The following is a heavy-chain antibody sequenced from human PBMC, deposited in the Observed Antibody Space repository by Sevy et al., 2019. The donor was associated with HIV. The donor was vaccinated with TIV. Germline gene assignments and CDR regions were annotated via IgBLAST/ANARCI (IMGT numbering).Heavy chain of an antibody. V-gene: IGHV3-30-3*01. CDR2: ISYDGSNK. CDR3: ARDSDYYDSSGLVSADY. D-gene: IGHD3-22*01. CDR1: GFTFSSYA. J-gene: IGHJ4*02. Sequence: GGSLRLSYAASGFTFSSYAMHWVRQAPGKGLEWVAVISYDGSNKYYADSVKGRFTISRDNSKNTLYLQMNSLRAEDTAVYYCARDSDYYDSSGLVSADYWGQGTLVTVSS.